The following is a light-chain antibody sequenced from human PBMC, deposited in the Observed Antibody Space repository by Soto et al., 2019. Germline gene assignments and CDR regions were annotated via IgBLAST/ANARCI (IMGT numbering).Light chain of an antibody. J-gene: IGLJ1*01. V-gene: IGLV2-14*01. CDR2: EVS. Sequence: QSALTQPASVSGSPGQSIAISCTGSSXDVGIYNYVSWYQQHPGKVSKLIIYEVSNRPSGVSNRFSGSKSGNTASLTISGLQAEDEADYYCSSYTTSSTRVFGTGTRVTVL. CDR3: SSYTTSSTRV. CDR1: SXDVGIYNY.